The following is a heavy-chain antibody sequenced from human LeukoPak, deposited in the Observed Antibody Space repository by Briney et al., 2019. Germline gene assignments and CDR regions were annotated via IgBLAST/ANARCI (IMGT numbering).Heavy chain of an antibody. Sequence: GGSLRLSCAASGFTFSSYSMNWVRQAPGKGLEWVSYISSSSSTIYYADSVKGRFSISRDNAKNSLYLQMNSLRAEDTAVYYCARDYGDSIFDYWGQGTLVTVSS. CDR2: ISSSSSTI. J-gene: IGHJ4*02. D-gene: IGHD4-17*01. CDR1: GFTFSSYS. V-gene: IGHV3-48*01. CDR3: ARDYGDSIFDY.